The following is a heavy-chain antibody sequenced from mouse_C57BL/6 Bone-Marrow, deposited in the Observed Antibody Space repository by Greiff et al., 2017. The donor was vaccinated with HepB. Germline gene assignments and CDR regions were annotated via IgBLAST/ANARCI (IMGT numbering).Heavy chain of an antibody. Sequence: QVQLQQPGAELVKPGASVKLSCKASGYTFTSYWMHWVKQRPGRGLEWIGMIHPNSGSTNYNEKFKSKATLTVDKSSSTAYMQLSSLTSEDSAVYYCAKLGRGYYFDYWGQGTTLTVSS. J-gene: IGHJ2*01. V-gene: IGHV1-64*01. CDR1: GYTFTSYW. D-gene: IGHD4-1*01. CDR2: IHPNSGST. CDR3: AKLGRGYYFDY.